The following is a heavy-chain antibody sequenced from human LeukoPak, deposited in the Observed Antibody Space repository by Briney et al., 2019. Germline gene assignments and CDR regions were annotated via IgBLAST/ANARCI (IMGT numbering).Heavy chain of an antibody. CDR2: IYYSGST. CDR3: ARDSSSWYRGNFDY. CDR1: GGSISSYY. V-gene: IGHV4-59*01. J-gene: IGHJ4*02. D-gene: IGHD6-13*01. Sequence: KPSETLSLTCTVSGGSISSYYWSWIRQPPGKGLEWIGYIYYSGSTNYNPSLKSRVTISVDTSKNQFSLKLSSVTAADTAVYYCARDSSSWYRGNFDYWGQGTLVTVSS.